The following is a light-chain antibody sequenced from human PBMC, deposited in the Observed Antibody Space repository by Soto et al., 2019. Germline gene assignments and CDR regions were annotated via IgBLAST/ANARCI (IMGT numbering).Light chain of an antibody. CDR1: SSSIGSNS. Sequence: QSVLTQPPSASGTPGHRVTISCSGSSSSIGSNSVNWYQQLPRTAPKVLIYTNNQRPSGVPDRFSGSKSGTSASLAISGLQSEDEADYYCAAWDGSLNVYVFGTGTKLTVL. V-gene: IGLV1-44*01. CDR2: TNN. CDR3: AAWDGSLNVYV. J-gene: IGLJ1*01.